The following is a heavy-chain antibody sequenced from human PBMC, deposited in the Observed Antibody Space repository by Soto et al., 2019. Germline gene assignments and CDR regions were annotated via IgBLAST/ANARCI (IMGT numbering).Heavy chain of an antibody. D-gene: IGHD2-21*02. Sequence: SETLSLTCAGYGGSFSGYYWTWIRQPPGKGLELIGKINHSGTINFNPSLKSRLTISLHTSKKPFSLKLSSVTDADTAAYYCARADRTLVTSYSLDVWGQGTTVTVS. CDR1: GGSFSGYY. J-gene: IGHJ6*02. CDR2: INHSGTI. CDR3: ARADRTLVTSYSLDV. V-gene: IGHV4-34*01.